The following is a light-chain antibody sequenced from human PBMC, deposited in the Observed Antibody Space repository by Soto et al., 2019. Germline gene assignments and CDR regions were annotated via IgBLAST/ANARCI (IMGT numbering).Light chain of an antibody. CDR1: QDISNY. V-gene: IGKV1-39*01. Sequence: DIQMTQSPSSLSASVGDRVTITCQASQDISNYLNWYQHKPGKAPKILIYDASTLETGVPSRFSGSGSGTDFTLTISSLQPEDFATYYCQQSYSTPPITFGQGTRLEIK. J-gene: IGKJ5*01. CDR3: QQSYSTPPIT. CDR2: DAS.